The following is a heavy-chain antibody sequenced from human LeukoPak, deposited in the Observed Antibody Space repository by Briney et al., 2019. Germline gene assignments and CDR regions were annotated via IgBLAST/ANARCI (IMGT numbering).Heavy chain of an antibody. CDR3: ARGHLFGETTLY. CDR2: INPNSGAT. Sequence: ASVKVSCKASGYTFTDYYIHWVRQAPGQGLEWMGWINPNSGATNYAQKFRGRVTMTRDTSISTAYMELSRLRSEDTAVYYCARGHLFGETTLYWGQGTLVTVSS. D-gene: IGHD3-10*01. J-gene: IGHJ4*02. V-gene: IGHV1-2*02. CDR1: GYTFTDYY.